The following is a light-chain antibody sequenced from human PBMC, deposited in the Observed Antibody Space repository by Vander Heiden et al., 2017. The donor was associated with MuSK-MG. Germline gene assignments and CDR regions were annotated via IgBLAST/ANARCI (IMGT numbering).Light chain of an antibody. V-gene: IGLV2-23*01. CDR1: SSDVGSYNL. J-gene: IGLJ3*02. CDR2: EGS. CDR3: CSYAGSSTLV. Sequence: QSALTQPASVSGSPGQSITISCTGTSSDVGSYNLLSWYQQHPGKAPKLMNYEGSKRPSGVSNRFSGSKSGNTASLTISGLQAEDEADYYCCSYAGSSTLVFGGGTKLTVL.